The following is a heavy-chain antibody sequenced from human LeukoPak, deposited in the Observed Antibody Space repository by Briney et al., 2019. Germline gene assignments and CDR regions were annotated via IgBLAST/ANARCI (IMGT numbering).Heavy chain of an antibody. J-gene: IGHJ4*02. CDR2: IYPRDGST. CDR3: ARDQEGFDY. Sequence: ASVKVSCKASGYTFTSNYIHWVRQAPGQGLEWMGMIYPRDGSTSYAQKFQGRVTVTRGTSTSTVHMELSGLRSEDTAVYYCARDQEGFDYWGQGTLVTVSS. V-gene: IGHV1-46*01. CDR1: GYTFTSNY.